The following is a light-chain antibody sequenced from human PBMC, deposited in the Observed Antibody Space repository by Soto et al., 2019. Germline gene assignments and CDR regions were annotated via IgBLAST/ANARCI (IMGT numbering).Light chain of an antibody. CDR2: LGS. V-gene: IGKV2-28*01. CDR3: MQSLQSHWT. Sequence: DFIMTPSPLSLLVAPGEPASISCRSSQSLLHSNGYNDLDWYLQKPGQSPQLLIYLGSNRACGVPDRFRGSGSGTKFTLKIGRVEADDVGVYYCMQSLQSHWTFGQGTKVDIK. J-gene: IGKJ1*01. CDR1: QSLLHSNGYND.